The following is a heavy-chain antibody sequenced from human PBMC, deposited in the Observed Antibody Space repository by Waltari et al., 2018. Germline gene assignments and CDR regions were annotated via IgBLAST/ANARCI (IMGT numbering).Heavy chain of an antibody. CDR1: GFTFSNYW. V-gene: IGHV3-7*01. D-gene: IGHD2-8*01. CDR2: VQHDGTEK. Sequence: EVQLVESGGGLVQPGGSLSIACAASGFTFSNYWMNWLSQAPGKGLEWVANVQHDGTEKYYLDSVKGRFTISRDNAKSSLYLQMDSLRAEDTAIYYCARDGRGVNSQFNLFDLWGQGLQVTVSS. CDR3: ARDGRGVNSQFNLFDL. J-gene: IGHJ5*02.